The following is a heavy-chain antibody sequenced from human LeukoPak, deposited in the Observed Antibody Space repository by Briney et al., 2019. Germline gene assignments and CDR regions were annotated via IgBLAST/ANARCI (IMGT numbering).Heavy chain of an antibody. CDR2: ISYDGSNK. J-gene: IGHJ4*02. V-gene: IGHV3-30*03. CDR1: GFTFSSYG. Sequence: GRSLRLSCAASGFTFSSYGMHWVRQAPGKGLEWVAVISYDGSNKYYADSVKGRFTISRDNSKNTLYLQMNSLRAEDTAVYYCAREQWLGFDYWGQGALVTVSS. CDR3: AREQWLGFDY. D-gene: IGHD6-19*01.